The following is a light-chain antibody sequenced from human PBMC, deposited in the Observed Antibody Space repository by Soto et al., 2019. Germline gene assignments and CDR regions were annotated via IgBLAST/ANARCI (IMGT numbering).Light chain of an antibody. CDR1: QSVSSSY. V-gene: IGKV3-20*01. CDR3: QQYGSSPWT. Sequence: EIVLTQSPGTLSLSPGERATLSCRASQSVSSSYLAWYQQKPGQAPRLLIYGASSRATGIPDRFSGSGSGTEVTLTISRREPEDFAVYYCQQYGSSPWTFGQGTKVEIK. CDR2: GAS. J-gene: IGKJ1*01.